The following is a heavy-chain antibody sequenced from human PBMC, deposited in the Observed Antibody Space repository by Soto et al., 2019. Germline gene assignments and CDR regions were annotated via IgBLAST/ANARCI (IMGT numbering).Heavy chain of an antibody. V-gene: IGHV4-59*08. Sequence: SETLSLTCTVSGGSISSYYWSWIRQPPGKGLEWIGYIYYSESTNYDPSLKSRVTISVDTSKNQFSLNLTSVTAADTAVYYCARQVRGYCSSTSCYNWFDPWGQGTLVTVSS. J-gene: IGHJ5*02. D-gene: IGHD2-2*01. CDR1: GGSISSYY. CDR3: ARQVRGYCSSTSCYNWFDP. CDR2: IYYSEST.